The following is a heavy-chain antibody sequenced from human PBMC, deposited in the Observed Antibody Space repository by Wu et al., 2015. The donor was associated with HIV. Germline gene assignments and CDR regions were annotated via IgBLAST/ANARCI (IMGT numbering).Heavy chain of an antibody. CDR2: INPSRGDS. J-gene: IGHJ5*02. Sequence: QQRLVQSGSEVKKPGTSVKVSCKVSGYSFTGYHMHWVRQAPGQGLEWMGCINPSRGDSTYAHKFQGRLTLTRDTSITTVFMELKGLQSADTAIFYCATQVSIVRFDPWGQGTLVTVSS. V-gene: IGHV1-2*02. CDR3: ATQVSIVRFDP. CDR1: GYSFTGYH. D-gene: IGHD5/OR15-5a*01.